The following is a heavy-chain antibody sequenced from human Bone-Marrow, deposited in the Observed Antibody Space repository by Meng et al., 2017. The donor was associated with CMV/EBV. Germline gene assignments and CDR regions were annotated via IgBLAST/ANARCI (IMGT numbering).Heavy chain of an antibody. D-gene: IGHD4-11*01. V-gene: IGHV3-21*01. CDR2: ISRSSSCI. J-gene: IGHJ3*02. CDR1: GFTFSSYS. Sequence: GESLKISCAASGFTFSSYSMNWVRQAPGKGLEWVSFISRSSSCIYYADSVKGRFTISRDNAKNSLYLQMNSLRAEDTAVYYCAREDYSNYNAFDIWGQGTMVTVSS. CDR3: AREDYSNYNAFDI.